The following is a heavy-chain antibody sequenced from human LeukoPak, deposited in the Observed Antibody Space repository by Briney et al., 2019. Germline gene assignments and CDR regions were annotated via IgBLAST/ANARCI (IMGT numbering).Heavy chain of an antibody. D-gene: IGHD6-13*01. CDR1: GGSISSGSYY. J-gene: IGHJ5*02. Sequence: PSQTLSLTCTVSGGSISSGSYYWSWIRQPAGKGLEWIVRIYTRGSTNYNPSLKSRVTISVDTSKNQFSLKLSSVTAADTAVYYCARGRPVDSSSGGWFDPWGQGTLVTVSS. V-gene: IGHV4-61*02. CDR3: ARGRPVDSSSGGWFDP. CDR2: IYTRGST.